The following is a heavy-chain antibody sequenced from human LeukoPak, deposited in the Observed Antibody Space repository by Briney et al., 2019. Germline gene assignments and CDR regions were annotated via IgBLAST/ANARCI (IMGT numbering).Heavy chain of an antibody. V-gene: IGHV3-21*01. J-gene: IGHJ6*03. D-gene: IGHD1-26*01. CDR1: GFTFSSYS. CDR3: ARGGGSYYYYMDV. Sequence: GGSLRLSCAASGFTFSSYSMNWVRQAPGKGLEWVSSISSSSSYIYYADSVKGRFTISRDNAKNSLYLQMNSLRAEDTAVYYCARGGGSYYYYMDVWGKGTTVTISS. CDR2: ISSSSSYI.